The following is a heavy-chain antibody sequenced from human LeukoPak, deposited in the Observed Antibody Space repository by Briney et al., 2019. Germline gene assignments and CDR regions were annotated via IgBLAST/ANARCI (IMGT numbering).Heavy chain of an antibody. J-gene: IGHJ6*03. V-gene: IGHV5-51*01. CDR3: ARLATLMVRGVIEAYYYMDV. D-gene: IGHD3-10*01. CDR2: IYPVDSKT. CDR1: GYNFTTYW. Sequence: GESLKISCKGSGYNFTTYWIGWVRQMPGKGLEWMGIIYPVDSKTRYSPSFQGQVIISADKSISTAYVQWSSLKASDTAMYYCARLATLMVRGVIEAYYYMDVWGKGTTVTISS.